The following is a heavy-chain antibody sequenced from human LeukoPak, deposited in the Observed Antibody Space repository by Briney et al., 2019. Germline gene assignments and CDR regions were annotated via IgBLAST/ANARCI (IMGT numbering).Heavy chain of an antibody. V-gene: IGHV1-46*01. CDR3: ARYGFSSVWQGGWHAFDI. Sequence: ASVKVSCKASGYTFTRFYIHWVRQAPGQGLEWMGMINPSDGVTTYTQRFQGRVTMTRDMSTGTVYMDLSSLRSEDTAVYYCARYGFSSVWQGGWHAFDIWGQGTTVTVSS. CDR2: INPSDGVT. CDR1: GYTFTRFY. J-gene: IGHJ3*02. D-gene: IGHD6-25*01.